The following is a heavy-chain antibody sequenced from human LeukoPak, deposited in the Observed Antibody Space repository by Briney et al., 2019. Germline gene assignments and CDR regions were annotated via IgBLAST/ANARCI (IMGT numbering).Heavy chain of an antibody. CDR3: ARPSKPGAFDY. Sequence: GEFLKISCKGSGNSFISYWIGWVRQMPGKGLEWMGIIYPGDSDTRYSPSFQGQVTISADKSISTAYLQWSSLKASDTAMYYCARPSKPGAFDYWGQGTLVTVSS. CDR1: GNSFISYW. D-gene: IGHD1-14*01. J-gene: IGHJ4*02. V-gene: IGHV5-51*01. CDR2: IYPGDSDT.